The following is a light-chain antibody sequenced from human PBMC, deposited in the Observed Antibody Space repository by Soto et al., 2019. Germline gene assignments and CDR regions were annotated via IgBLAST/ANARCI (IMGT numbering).Light chain of an antibody. CDR1: KNDIGVYDF. CDR3: KSYAGSNTYV. Sequence: QSVLTQPPSASGSPGQSVTISCTGTKNDIGVYDFVSWYQHHPGKAPRLIIYEVVQRPSGVPDRFSGSKSGNTASLTVSGLQAADEADYFCKSYAGSNTYVFGSVNKVSVL. CDR2: EVV. J-gene: IGLJ1*01. V-gene: IGLV2-8*01.